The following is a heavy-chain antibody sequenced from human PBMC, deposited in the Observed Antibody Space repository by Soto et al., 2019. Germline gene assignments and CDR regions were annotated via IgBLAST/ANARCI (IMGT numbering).Heavy chain of an antibody. J-gene: IGHJ3*02. D-gene: IGHD6-19*01. V-gene: IGHV3-23*01. CDR1: GFTISSYA. CDR2: ISGSGGST. Sequence: EVQLLESGGGLVQPGGSLRLSCAASGFTISSYAMSWVRQAPGKGLVWVSAISGSGGSTYYADSVKGRFTISRDNSKYMLYLQMNSLRAEDTAVYYCAKDRGSSGWYFGDAFDIWGQGTMVTVSS. CDR3: AKDRGSSGWYFGDAFDI.